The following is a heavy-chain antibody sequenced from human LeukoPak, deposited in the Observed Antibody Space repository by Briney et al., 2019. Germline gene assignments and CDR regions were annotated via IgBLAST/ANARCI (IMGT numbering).Heavy chain of an antibody. J-gene: IGHJ4*02. CDR2: IKQDGSQK. Sequence: GGSLRLSCAASGFTFSSYWMSWVRRAPGKGLEWVASIKQDGSQKYYVDSVKGRFTISRDNSKNTLYLQMNSLRAEDTAVYYCAKGNPVVAATWVGIFDYWGQGTLVTVSS. D-gene: IGHD2-15*01. V-gene: IGHV3-7*03. CDR3: AKGNPVVAATWVGIFDY. CDR1: GFTFSSYW.